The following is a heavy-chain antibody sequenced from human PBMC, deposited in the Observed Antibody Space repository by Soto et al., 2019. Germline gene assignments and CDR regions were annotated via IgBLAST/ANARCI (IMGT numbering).Heavy chain of an antibody. V-gene: IGHV1-18*01. Sequence: ASVKVSCKASGYTFTSYGISWVRQAPGQGLEWMGWISAYNGNTNYAQKLQGRVTMTTDTSTSTAYMELSSLRSEDTAVYYCARGVLRYFAWDYGGKEPLATVPS. CDR2: ISAYNGNT. J-gene: IGHJ4*02. D-gene: IGHD3-9*01. CDR3: ARGVLRYFAWDY. CDR1: GYTFTSYG.